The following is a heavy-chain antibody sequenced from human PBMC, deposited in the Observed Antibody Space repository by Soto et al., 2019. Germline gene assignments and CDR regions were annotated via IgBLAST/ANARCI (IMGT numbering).Heavy chain of an antibody. J-gene: IGHJ3*02. CDR1: GFTFSSYA. Sequence: GGSLRLSCAASGFTFSSYAMHWVRQAPGKGLEYVSAISSNGGSTYYANSVKGRFTISRDNSKNTLYLQMGSLRAEDMAVYYCARMYDFWSGSFEVDAFDIWGQGTMVTVSS. CDR3: ARMYDFWSGSFEVDAFDI. D-gene: IGHD3-3*01. CDR2: ISSNGGST. V-gene: IGHV3-64*01.